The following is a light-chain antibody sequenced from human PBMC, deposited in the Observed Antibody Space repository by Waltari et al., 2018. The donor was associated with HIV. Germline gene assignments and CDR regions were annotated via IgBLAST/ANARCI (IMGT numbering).Light chain of an antibody. Sequence: SYVLTQPPSVSVVPGKTATIICAGNNVGSESVHWYQQKPGQAPLLVIYDVTNRPSGIPERCSGFNAGNTAALAISRVEAGDEADYYCQVWDDSGHWVFGGGTKLTVL. CDR1: NVGSES. J-gene: IGLJ2*01. CDR3: QVWDDSGHWV. V-gene: IGLV3-21*04. CDR2: DVT.